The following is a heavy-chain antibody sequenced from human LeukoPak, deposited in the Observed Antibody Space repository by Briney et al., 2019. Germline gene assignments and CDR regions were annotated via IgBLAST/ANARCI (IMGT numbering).Heavy chain of an antibody. CDR2: INHSGST. J-gene: IGHJ4*02. CDR3: ASSPVEATDH. Sequence: PSETLSLTCAVYGGSFSGYYWSWIRQPPGKGLEWIGEINHSGSTNYNPSLKSRVTISVDTSKNQFSLKLSSVTAADTAVYYCASSPVEATDHWGQGTLVTVSS. V-gene: IGHV4-34*01. CDR1: GGSFSGYY. D-gene: IGHD1-26*01.